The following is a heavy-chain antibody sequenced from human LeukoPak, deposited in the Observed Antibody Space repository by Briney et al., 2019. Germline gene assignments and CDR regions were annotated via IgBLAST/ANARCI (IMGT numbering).Heavy chain of an antibody. CDR2: IYTSGST. J-gene: IGHJ6*03. V-gene: IGHV4-4*07. CDR1: GGSISSYY. D-gene: IGHD2-2*01. Sequence: SETLSLTCTVSGGSISSYYWSWIRQPAGKGLEWIGRIYTSGSTNYNPSLKSRVTMSVDTSKNQFSLKLSSVTAADTAVYYCARDYQLPHYYYYHYMDVWGKGTTVTVSS. CDR3: ARDYQLPHYYYYHYMDV.